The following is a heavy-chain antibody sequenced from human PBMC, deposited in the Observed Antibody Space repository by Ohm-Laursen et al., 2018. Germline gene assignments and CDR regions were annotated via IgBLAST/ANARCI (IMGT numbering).Heavy chain of an antibody. J-gene: IGHJ4*02. V-gene: IGHV3-9*01. CDR2: ISWNSGSI. CDR3: AKDMFPRYDSSGYPDY. Sequence: SLRLSCAASGFTFGDYSMHWVRHAPGKGLEWVSGISWNSGSIGYADSVKGRFTISRDNAKNSLYLQMNSLRAEDTALYYCAKDMFPRYDSSGYPDYWGQGTLVTVSS. D-gene: IGHD3-22*01. CDR1: GFTFGDYS.